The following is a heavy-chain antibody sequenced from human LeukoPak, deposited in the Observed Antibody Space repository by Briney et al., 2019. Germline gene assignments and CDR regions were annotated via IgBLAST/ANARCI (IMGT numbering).Heavy chain of an antibody. CDR1: GFTLADYA. Sequence: GGSLRLSCTASGFTLADYAMHWVRQAPGKGLEWVSLFSGEGGRTYYADSVKGRFTISRDNSKNSLYLQMNSLRTEDTALYYCAKDSSRFLEWLSTFVDYWGQGTLVTVSS. CDR3: AKDSSRFLEWLSTFVDY. D-gene: IGHD3-3*01. V-gene: IGHV3-43*02. CDR2: FSGEGGRT. J-gene: IGHJ4*02.